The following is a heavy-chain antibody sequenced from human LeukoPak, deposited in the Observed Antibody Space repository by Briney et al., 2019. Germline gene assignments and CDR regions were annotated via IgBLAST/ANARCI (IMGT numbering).Heavy chain of an antibody. J-gene: IGHJ3*02. CDR1: GFTFSSYA. Sequence: PGGSLRLSCAASGFTFSSYAMSWVRQAPGKGLEWVSAISSSGGTTYYADSVKGRFTISRDNSKNTLSLQMNSLRAEDTAVYYCAKAVVGYGVFDIWGQGTMVTVSS. D-gene: IGHD2-8*01. CDR2: ISSSGGTT. CDR3: AKAVVGYGVFDI. V-gene: IGHV3-23*01.